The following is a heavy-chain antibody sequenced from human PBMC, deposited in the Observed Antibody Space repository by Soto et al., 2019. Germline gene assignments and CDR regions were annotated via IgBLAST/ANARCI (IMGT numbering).Heavy chain of an antibody. CDR3: ARTVPVATIVIYAFDI. Sequence: SETLSLTCTVSGGSISSGGYYWSWIRQHPGKGLEWIGYIYYSGSTYYNPSLKSRVTISVDTSKNQFSLKLSSVTAADTAVYYCARTVPVATIVIYAFDIWGQGTMVTVSS. CDR2: IYYSGST. J-gene: IGHJ3*02. V-gene: IGHV4-31*03. D-gene: IGHD5-12*01. CDR1: GGSISSGGYY.